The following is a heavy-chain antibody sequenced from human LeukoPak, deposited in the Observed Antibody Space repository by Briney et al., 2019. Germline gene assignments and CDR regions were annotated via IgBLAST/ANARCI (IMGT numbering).Heavy chain of an antibody. Sequence: GGSLRLSCAASGFTVGTTYMTWVRQAPGKGLEWVSVIYSGGSTYSADSVKGRFIISRDNSKNTLYLQMNSLRAEDTAVCYCASNGRNSGSFLQLDYWGQGTLVTVSS. V-gene: IGHV3-66*02. J-gene: IGHJ4*02. CDR2: IYSGGST. CDR1: GFTVGTTY. D-gene: IGHD1-26*01. CDR3: ASNGRNSGSFLQLDY.